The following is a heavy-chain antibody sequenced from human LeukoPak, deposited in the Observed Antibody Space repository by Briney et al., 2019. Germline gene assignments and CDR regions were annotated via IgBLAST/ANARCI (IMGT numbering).Heavy chain of an antibody. CDR2: IDPTGLT. D-gene: IGHD4-17*01. J-gene: IGHJ5*02. Sequence: SETLSLTCTVSGGSISGHYWSWIRQSPGKVLEWIGYIDPTGLTSYNPSLNSRVTISEDTSKNQFSLKVRSVTTADTAVYFCARIPRYMTTVTKSWFDPWGQGTLVTVSS. V-gene: IGHV4-4*09. CDR3: ARIPRYMTTVTKSWFDP. CDR1: GGSISGHY.